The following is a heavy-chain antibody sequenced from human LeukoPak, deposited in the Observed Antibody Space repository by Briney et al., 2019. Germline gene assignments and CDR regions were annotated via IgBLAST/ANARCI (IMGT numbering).Heavy chain of an antibody. CDR2: IYYSGST. CDR1: GDSISSAFSY. D-gene: IGHD5-12*01. CDR3: ARVSGYDWESFYDY. J-gene: IGHJ4*02. V-gene: IGHV4-61*01. Sequence: SQTLSLTCTVSGDSISSAFSYWTWIRQPPGKGLEWIGYIYYSGSTNYNPSLKSRVTISVDTSKNQFSLKLSSVTAADTAVYYCARVSGYDWESFYDYWGQGTLVTVSS.